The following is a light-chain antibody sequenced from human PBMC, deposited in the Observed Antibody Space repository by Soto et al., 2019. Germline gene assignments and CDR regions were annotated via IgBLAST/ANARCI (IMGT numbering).Light chain of an antibody. Sequence: QSVLTQPASVSGSPGQSITISCTGTSSDVGTYNLVSWYQRHPGKAPKVIIYEGSKRPSGVSNRFSGSKSGNTASLTISGLQAADEADYFCSSFTSSMTNVFGSGTKVTVL. CDR2: EGS. CDR1: SSDVGTYNL. CDR3: SSFTSSMTNV. V-gene: IGLV2-14*02. J-gene: IGLJ1*01.